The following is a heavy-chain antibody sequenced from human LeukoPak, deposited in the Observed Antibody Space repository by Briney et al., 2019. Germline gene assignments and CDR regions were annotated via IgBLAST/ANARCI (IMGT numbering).Heavy chain of an antibody. Sequence: SETLSLTCTVSGDFFTSVTDYWAWIRQPPGKGLEWIASGDYSGGTYYNPSLESRVAISADMSKNQISLKLTSVTGADTAVYYCAGERGEEYSSGWYKTNYFYNWGQGIRVTVSS. V-gene: IGHV4-39*07. CDR1: GDFFTSVTDY. CDR3: AGERGEEYSSGWYKTNYFYN. D-gene: IGHD6-19*01. CDR2: GDYSGGT. J-gene: IGHJ4*02.